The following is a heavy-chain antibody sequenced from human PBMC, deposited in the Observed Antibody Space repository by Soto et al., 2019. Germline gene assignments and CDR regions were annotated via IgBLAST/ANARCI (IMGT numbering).Heavy chain of an antibody. Sequence: PGGSLRLSCAASGFTLRSHRIHWVRQVPGKGLEWVSRIDTDGGGTSYADSVKGRFTISTDNAKNSLYLQMNSLRAEDTAVYYCARRFEQWLVFDYWGQGALVTVSS. CDR3: ARRFEQWLVFDY. D-gene: IGHD6-19*01. CDR2: IDTDGGGT. V-gene: IGHV3-74*01. J-gene: IGHJ4*02. CDR1: GFTLRSHR.